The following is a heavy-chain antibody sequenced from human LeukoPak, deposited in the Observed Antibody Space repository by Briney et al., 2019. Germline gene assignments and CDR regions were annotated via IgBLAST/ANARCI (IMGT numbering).Heavy chain of an antibody. CDR1: GYTFTSYG. D-gene: IGHD3-9*01. Sequence: GASVKVSCKASGYTFTSYGITWVRQAPGQGLEWMGWISAYNGNTNYAQKLQGRVTMTTDTSTSTTYMELRSLRSDDTAVYYCARAAGFHWFSDFDYWGQGTLVTVSS. CDR3: ARAAGFHWFSDFDY. V-gene: IGHV1-18*01. J-gene: IGHJ4*02. CDR2: ISAYNGNT.